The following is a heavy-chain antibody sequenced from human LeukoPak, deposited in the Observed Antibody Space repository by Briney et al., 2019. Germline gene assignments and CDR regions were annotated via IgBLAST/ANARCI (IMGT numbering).Heavy chain of an antibody. V-gene: IGHV4-61*01. CDR1: GGSISSSSYY. D-gene: IGHD6-6*01. J-gene: IGHJ6*02. CDR3: ARDPSSKGGVYYYGMDV. CDR2: IYYSGST. Sequence: SETLSLTCTVSGGSISSSSYYWSWIRQPPGKGLEWIGYIYYSGSTNYNPSLKSRVTISVDTSKNQFSLKLSSVTAADTAVYYCARDPSSKGGVYYYGMDVWGQGTTVTVSS.